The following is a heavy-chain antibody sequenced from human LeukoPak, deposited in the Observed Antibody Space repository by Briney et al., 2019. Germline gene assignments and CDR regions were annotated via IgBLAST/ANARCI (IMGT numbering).Heavy chain of an antibody. CDR3: ARDRRGVVMMDY. CDR1: GFTFSSYA. J-gene: IGHJ4*02. Sequence: GGSLRLSCAASGFTFSSYAMSWVRQAPGKGLEWVSAISGSGGSTYYADSVKGRFTISRDNSKNTLYLQMNSLRAEDTAVYYCARDRRGVVMMDYWGQGTLVTVSS. V-gene: IGHV3-23*01. D-gene: IGHD3-22*01. CDR2: ISGSGGST.